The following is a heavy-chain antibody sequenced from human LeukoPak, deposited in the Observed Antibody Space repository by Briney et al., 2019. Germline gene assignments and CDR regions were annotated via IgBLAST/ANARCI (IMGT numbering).Heavy chain of an antibody. D-gene: IGHD1-26*01. V-gene: IGHV3-9*01. Sequence: GGSLRLSCLASGFSFDDYVMHWVRQAPGKGLEWVSGISWNSGNIAYADSVKGQFTTSRDNAKNSLYLQMSSLRAEDTALYYCAKDEGAWDPNYFDYWGQGTLVTVSS. CDR1: GFSFDDYV. CDR3: AKDEGAWDPNYFDY. J-gene: IGHJ4*02. CDR2: ISWNSGNI.